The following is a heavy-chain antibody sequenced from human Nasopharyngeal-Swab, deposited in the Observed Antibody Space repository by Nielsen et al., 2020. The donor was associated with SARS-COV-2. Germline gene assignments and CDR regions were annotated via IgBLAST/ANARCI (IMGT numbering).Heavy chain of an antibody. D-gene: IGHD3-3*01. V-gene: IGHV1-24*01. CDR1: GYTLTELS. Sequence: ASVKVSCKVSGYTLTELSMHWVRQAPGKGLEWMGGFDPEDGETIYAQTFQGRVTMTEDTSTDTAYMELSSLRSEDTAVYYCATSPPILAGGWFDPWGQGTLVTVSS. CDR3: ATSPPILAGGWFDP. J-gene: IGHJ5*02. CDR2: FDPEDGET.